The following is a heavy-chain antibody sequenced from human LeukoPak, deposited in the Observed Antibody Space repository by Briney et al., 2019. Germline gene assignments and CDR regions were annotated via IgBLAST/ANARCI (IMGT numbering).Heavy chain of an antibody. J-gene: IGHJ4*02. CDR2: ISSSSSYI. Sequence: GGSLRLSCAASGFTFSSYSMNWVRQAPGKGLEWVSSISSSSSYIYYADSVKGRFTISRDNAKNSLYLQMNSLRAEDTAVYYCAKVSWSGYFRYFDYWGQGTLVTVSS. V-gene: IGHV3-21*01. CDR1: GFTFSSYS. CDR3: AKVSWSGYFRYFDY. D-gene: IGHD3-3*01.